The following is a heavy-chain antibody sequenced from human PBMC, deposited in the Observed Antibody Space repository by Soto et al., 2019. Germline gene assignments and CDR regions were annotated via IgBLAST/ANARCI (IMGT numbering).Heavy chain of an antibody. CDR3: ARGYRCGGDCPPLFDY. D-gene: IGHD2-21*02. J-gene: IGHJ4*02. Sequence: QVQLVQSGAEVKKPGASVKVSCKASGYTFTGYYMHWVRQAPGQGLEWMGWINPNSGGTNYAQKFQGWVTMTRDTPISTAYMELSRLRSDDTAVYYCARGYRCGGDCPPLFDYWGQGTLVTVSS. CDR1: GYTFTGYY. CDR2: INPNSGGT. V-gene: IGHV1-2*04.